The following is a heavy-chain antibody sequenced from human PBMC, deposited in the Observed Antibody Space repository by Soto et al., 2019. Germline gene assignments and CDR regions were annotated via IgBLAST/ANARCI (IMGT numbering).Heavy chain of an antibody. CDR3: TRDASRDSSARGWFDP. D-gene: IGHD6-13*01. Sequence: GGSLRLSCAASGFTFSDHWMHWVRQAPGKGLEWVSTISSNSAYIYYTDALRGRFTISRDNAKNSLHLQMNSLRAEDTAVYYCTRDASRDSSARGWFDPWGPGTLVTVSS. CDR2: ISSNSAYI. CDR1: GFTFSDHW. J-gene: IGHJ5*02. V-gene: IGHV3-21*01.